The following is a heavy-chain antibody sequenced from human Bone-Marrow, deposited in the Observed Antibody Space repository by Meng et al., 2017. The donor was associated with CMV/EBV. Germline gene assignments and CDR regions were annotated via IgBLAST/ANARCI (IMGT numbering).Heavy chain of an antibody. CDR1: GFTFSSFS. V-gene: IGHV3-74*01. CDR2: INHDGSSR. Sequence: AASGFTFSSFSMHLVRQDPGEGMEWVSRINHDGSSRIYADSVKGRFTISRDNAKNTLYLQMNSLRVEDTGVYYCARRNSSGSSSIDFWGQGTLVTVSS. D-gene: IGHD6-25*01. J-gene: IGHJ4*02. CDR3: ARRNSSGSSSIDF.